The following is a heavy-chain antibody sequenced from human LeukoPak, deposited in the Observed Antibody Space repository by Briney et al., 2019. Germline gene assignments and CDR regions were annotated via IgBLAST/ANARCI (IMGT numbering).Heavy chain of an antibody. J-gene: IGHJ4*02. CDR3: ARGYSSSWYYFDY. D-gene: IGHD6-13*01. V-gene: IGHV4-59*01. CDR1: GGSISSYY. Sequence: SETLSLTCTVSGGSISSYYWSWIGQHPGKELQWIGDIYTSRRTNYNPSLKRRITLSVHTSKNQSSLKLASLTAAETAVYNCARGYSSSWYYFDYWGQGTLVTVSS. CDR2: IYTSRRT.